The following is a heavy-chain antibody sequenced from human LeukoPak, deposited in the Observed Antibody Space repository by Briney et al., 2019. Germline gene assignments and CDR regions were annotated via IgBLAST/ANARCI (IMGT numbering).Heavy chain of an antibody. CDR2: IYSGGNT. Sequence: PGGSLRLSCAASGFTVSSNHMGWVRQAPGKGLEWVSVIYSGGNTYHADSVEGRFTISRDNSKNTLYLQINSLRAEDTAVYYCARGRSSTSFFDYWGQGTLVTVSS. D-gene: IGHD2-2*01. J-gene: IGHJ4*02. CDR1: GFTVSSNH. V-gene: IGHV3-53*01. CDR3: ARGRSSTSFFDY.